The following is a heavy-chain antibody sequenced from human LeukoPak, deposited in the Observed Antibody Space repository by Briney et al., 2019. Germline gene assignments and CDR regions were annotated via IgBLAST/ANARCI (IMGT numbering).Heavy chain of an antibody. Sequence: PGGSLRLSCVFSGFTFDNYGMTWVRQAPGKGLEWVSSISGSGGNTYYAASVKGRFTISRDNAENSLYLQMNSLRAEDTAVYYCARDIGAWSAYWGQGTLVTVSS. D-gene: IGHD6-19*01. CDR3: ARDIGAWSAY. CDR2: ISGSGGNT. CDR1: GFTFDNYG. J-gene: IGHJ4*02. V-gene: IGHV3-23*01.